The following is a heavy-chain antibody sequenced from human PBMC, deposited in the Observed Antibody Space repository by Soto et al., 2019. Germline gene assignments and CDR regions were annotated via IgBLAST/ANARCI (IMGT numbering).Heavy chain of an antibody. Sequence: GGSLRLSCAASGVTFSSYWVPWVRQGPGKGLEWVAVIGGDGGSTNSADSVKGRCTVSRDNSKNTVYLQLDSLRDADTAVYYCAKDSTSYNGVYDPFDIWGQGTMVTVSS. CDR3: AKDSTSYNGVYDPFDI. V-gene: IGHV3-33*06. CDR1: GVTFSSYW. D-gene: IGHD1-1*01. J-gene: IGHJ3*02. CDR2: IGGDGGST.